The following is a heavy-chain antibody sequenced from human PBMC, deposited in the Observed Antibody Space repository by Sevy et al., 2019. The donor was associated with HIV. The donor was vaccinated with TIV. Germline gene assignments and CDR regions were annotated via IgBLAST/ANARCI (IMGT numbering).Heavy chain of an antibody. CDR2: INSDGSST. D-gene: IGHD1-26*01. Sequence: GGSLRLSCAASGFTFSSYWMHWVRQAPGKGLVWVSRINSDGSSTSYADSVKGRFTISRDNAKNTLYLQMNSLRAEDTAVYYCVREGSYRLNGDAFDIWGQGTMVTVSS. V-gene: IGHV3-74*01. CDR3: VREGSYRLNGDAFDI. J-gene: IGHJ3*02. CDR1: GFTFSSYW.